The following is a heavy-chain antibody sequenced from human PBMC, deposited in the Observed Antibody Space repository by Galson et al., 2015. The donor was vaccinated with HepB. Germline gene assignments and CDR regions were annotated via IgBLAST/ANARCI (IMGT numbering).Heavy chain of an antibody. Sequence: SVKVSCKASGYTFTSYAFHWVRQAPGQRLEWMGWINAGNGDTKYSQKFQGRVTFTRDTSATTAYMQLTSLRSEDTAVYYCARGWAPPDSGSWPDYWGQGTLVTVSS. J-gene: IGHJ4*02. CDR3: ARGWAPPDSGSWPDY. V-gene: IGHV1-3*01. D-gene: IGHD6-13*01. CDR2: INAGNGDT. CDR1: GYTFTSYA.